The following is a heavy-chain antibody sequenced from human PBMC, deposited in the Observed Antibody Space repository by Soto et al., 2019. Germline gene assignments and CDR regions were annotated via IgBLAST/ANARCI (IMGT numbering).Heavy chain of an antibody. CDR2: IIDSGAST. Sequence: GVSLRLSCAASGFTFRSCAMGWVRQAPGKGLEWVSDIIDSGASTYYADSVKGRFTISRDNSKSTLYLQMNSLRAEDTALYYCAKGRSYYYYYGVDVWGQGTTVTVSS. CDR3: AKGRSYYYYYGVDV. V-gene: IGHV3-23*01. CDR1: GFTFRSCA. J-gene: IGHJ6*02.